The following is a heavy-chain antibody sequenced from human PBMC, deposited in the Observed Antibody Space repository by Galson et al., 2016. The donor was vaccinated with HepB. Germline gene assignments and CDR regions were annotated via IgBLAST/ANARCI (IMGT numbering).Heavy chain of an antibody. Sequence: SLRLSCAASGFTFSSYSMHWVRQAPGKGLEWVALMSFDGSTKYYADSVKGRFTISRDNSKNTLYLQMNSLRPDDTAMYYCARVDYSYYMNVWGTGTTVTVSS. J-gene: IGHJ6*03. V-gene: IGHV3-30-3*01. CDR1: GFTFSSYS. CDR2: MSFDGSTK. CDR3: ARVDYSYYMNV.